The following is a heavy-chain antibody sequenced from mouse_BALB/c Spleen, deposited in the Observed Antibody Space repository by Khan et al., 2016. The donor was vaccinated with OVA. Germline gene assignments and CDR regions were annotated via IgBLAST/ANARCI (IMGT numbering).Heavy chain of an antibody. D-gene: IGHD1-3*01. V-gene: IGHV2-9*02. J-gene: IGHJ2*01. CDR2: IWAGGST. Sequence: QVQLKVPGPGLVASSQSLSITCTVFGFSLTSYGVYWVRQPPGKGLEWLGVIWAGGSTNYNSALMSRLSISKDNSKSQVFLKMNSLQTDDTAMYYCARLEDIWGQGTTLTVAS. CDR1: GFSLTSYG. CDR3: ARLEDI.